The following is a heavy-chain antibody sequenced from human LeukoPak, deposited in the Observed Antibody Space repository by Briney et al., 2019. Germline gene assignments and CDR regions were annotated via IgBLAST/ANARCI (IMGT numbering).Heavy chain of an antibody. CDR2: INHSGST. CDR1: GGSFSGYY. D-gene: IGHD3-9*01. Sequence: SETLSLTCAVYGGSFSGYYWGWIRQPPGKGLEWIGEINHSGSTNYNPSLKSRVTISVDTSKNQFSLKLSSVTAADTAVYYCARGRELRYFDWLLDYYYYGMDVWGQGTTVTVSS. V-gene: IGHV4-34*01. CDR3: ARGRELRYFDWLLDYYYYGMDV. J-gene: IGHJ6*02.